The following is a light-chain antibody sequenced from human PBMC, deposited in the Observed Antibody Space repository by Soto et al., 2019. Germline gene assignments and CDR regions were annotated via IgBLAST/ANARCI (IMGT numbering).Light chain of an antibody. CDR2: EVT. CDR3: SSYTSDTSPYV. V-gene: IGLV2-8*01. CDR1: SSDVGAYNY. J-gene: IGLJ1*01. Sequence: SVLTQPPSASGSPGQSVTISCTGTSSDVGAYNYVSWYQHRPGKAPKLMIYEVTKRPSGVPDRFSGAKSGNTASLTVSGLQADDEGDYYCSSYTSDTSPYVFGTGTKVTVL.